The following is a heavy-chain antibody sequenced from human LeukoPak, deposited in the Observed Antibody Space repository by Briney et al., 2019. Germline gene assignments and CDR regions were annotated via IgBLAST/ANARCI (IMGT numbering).Heavy chain of an antibody. CDR3: ARESGSSGYYRNYFDY. J-gene: IGHJ4*02. D-gene: IGHD3-22*01. V-gene: IGHV4-34*01. CDR1: LGSYSDYF. Sequence: PSETLSLTCAGYLGSYSDYFWCWIRQPPGKGLEWIGEINHSGSTNYNPSLKSRVTISVDTSKNQFSLKLSSVTAADTAVYYCARESGSSGYYRNYFDYWGQGTLVTVSS. CDR2: INHSGST.